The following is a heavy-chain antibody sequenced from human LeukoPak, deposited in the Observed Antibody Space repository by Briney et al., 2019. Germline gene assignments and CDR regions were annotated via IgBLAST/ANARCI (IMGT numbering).Heavy chain of an antibody. J-gene: IGHJ3*02. CDR2: IYSGDST. D-gene: IGHD6-19*01. CDR1: GFTVSSNY. V-gene: IGHV3-53*01. CDR3: ARGYSSGKGNAFDI. Sequence: GGSLRLSCAASGFTVSSNYMSWVRQAPGKGLEWVSVIYSGDSTYYTDSVKGRFTISRDNSKNTLYLQMNSLGAEDTAVYYCARGYSSGKGNAFDIWGQGTMVTVSS.